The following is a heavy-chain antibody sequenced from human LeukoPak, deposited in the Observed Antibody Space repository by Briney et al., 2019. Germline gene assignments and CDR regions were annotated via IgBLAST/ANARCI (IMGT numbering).Heavy chain of an antibody. CDR1: GYTFTNYN. Sequence: ASVKVSCKASGYTFTNYNIIWVRQATGQGLEWMGWMNPNSGGTNYAQKFQGRVTMTRDTSISTAYMELSRLRSDDTAVYYCARADCSSTSCLNAFDIWGQGTMVTVSS. CDR2: MNPNSGGT. V-gene: IGHV1-2*02. D-gene: IGHD2-2*01. J-gene: IGHJ3*02. CDR3: ARADCSSTSCLNAFDI.